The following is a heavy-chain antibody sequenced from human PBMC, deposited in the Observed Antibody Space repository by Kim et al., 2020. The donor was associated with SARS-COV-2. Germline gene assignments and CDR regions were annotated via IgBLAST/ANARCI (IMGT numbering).Heavy chain of an antibody. V-gene: IGHV3-48*03. CDR2: ISSSGSTI. CDR1: GFTFSSYE. Sequence: GGSLRLSCAASGFTFSSYEMNWVRQAPGKGLEWVSYISSSGSTIYYADSVKGRFTISRDNAKNSLYLQMNSLRAEDTAVYYCARDIGGSYLVYWGQGTLVTVSS. J-gene: IGHJ4*02. CDR3: ARDIGGSYLVY. D-gene: IGHD1-26*01.